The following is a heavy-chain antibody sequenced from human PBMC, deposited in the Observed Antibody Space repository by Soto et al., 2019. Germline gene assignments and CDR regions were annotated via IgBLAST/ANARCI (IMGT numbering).Heavy chain of an antibody. CDR3: ARQNYGEHSRDFFYAMDV. CDR1: GGSMRSSKW. V-gene: IGHV4-4*02. J-gene: IGHJ6*02. D-gene: IGHD4-17*01. Sequence: QVQLQESGPGRVRPSGTLSLTCTVSGGSMRSSKWWSWVRQPPGKGLEWIGDIFHSGSTNYNPSLKSRVTISVDKSKDQFSLRLSSVTAADTAVYYCARQNYGEHSRDFFYAMDVWGQGTMVTVSS. CDR2: IFHSGST.